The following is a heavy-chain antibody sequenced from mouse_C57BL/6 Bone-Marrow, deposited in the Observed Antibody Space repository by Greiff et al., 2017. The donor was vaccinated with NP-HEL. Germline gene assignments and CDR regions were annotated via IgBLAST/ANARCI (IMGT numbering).Heavy chain of an antibody. V-gene: IGHV1-81*01. J-gene: IGHJ3*01. D-gene: IGHD2-3*01. Sequence: VKLQQSGAELARPGASVKLSCKASGYTFTSYGISWVKQRTGQGLEWIGEIYPRSGNTYYNEKFKGKATLTADKSSSTAYMELRSLTSEDSAVYFCARLRGWLNGFAYWGQGTLVTVSA. CDR2: IYPRSGNT. CDR1: GYTFTSYG. CDR3: ARLRGWLNGFAY.